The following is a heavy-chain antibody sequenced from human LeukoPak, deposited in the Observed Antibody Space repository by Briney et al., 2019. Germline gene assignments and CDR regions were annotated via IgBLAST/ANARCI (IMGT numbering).Heavy chain of an antibody. V-gene: IGHV4-59*01. CDR1: GGSISSSY. D-gene: IGHD3-9*01. J-gene: IGHJ6*02. CDR3: ERGGKFDWLLRSSGMDV. Sequence: PSETLSLTCTVSGGSISSSYWSWIRPPPGKGLEWIGYIFYSGSTNYNTSPTSRVTISVDTCKYQFSLKLTSVTAADTAVYYCERGGKFDWLLRSSGMDVWGQGTTVTVSS. CDR2: IFYSGST.